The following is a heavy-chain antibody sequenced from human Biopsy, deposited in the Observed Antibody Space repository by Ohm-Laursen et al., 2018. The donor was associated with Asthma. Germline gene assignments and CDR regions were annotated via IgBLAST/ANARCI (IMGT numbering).Heavy chain of an antibody. J-gene: IGHJ6*02. Sequence: SLRLSCSASGFNFRSHGMHWVRQAPGKGLEWVADISYDGTNQYYADSVKGRFTISRDNSKNTLYLQMNSLSAEDTAMYYCARAYSSGWSRGMDVWGQGITVTVSS. CDR3: ARAYSSGWSRGMDV. V-gene: IGHV3-30*03. D-gene: IGHD6-19*01. CDR2: ISYDGTNQ. CDR1: GFNFRSHG.